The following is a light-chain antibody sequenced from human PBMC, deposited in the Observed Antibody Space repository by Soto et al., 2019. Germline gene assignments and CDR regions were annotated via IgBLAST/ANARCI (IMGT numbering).Light chain of an antibody. CDR3: CSYVSSKTYL. CDR1: RLDVGGYNY. CDR2: EVT. V-gene: IGLV2-14*03. Sequence: QSVLTQPASVSGSPGQSITISCTGTRLDVGGYNYVSRYQQQPGKAPKLIIHEVTNRPSGVSDRFSGSKSDNTASLTISGLQTEDEADYYCCSYVSSKTYLFGTGTKVTVL. J-gene: IGLJ1*01.